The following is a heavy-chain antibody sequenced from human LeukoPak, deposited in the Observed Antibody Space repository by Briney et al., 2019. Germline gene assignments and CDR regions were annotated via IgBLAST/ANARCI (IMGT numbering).Heavy chain of an antibody. Sequence: SETLYLTCGVYGGSFSGYYWSWMRQLPGQGLEWIGEIIHSGGTNYNPSLKSGVTTSVATSKNQFSLTLSSVTAADTAVYSCARGGGYSYGRGLYEFDHWGQGTLVTVSS. V-gene: IGHV4-34*01. J-gene: IGHJ5*02. CDR1: GGSFSGYY. CDR2: IIHSGGT. CDR3: ARGGGYSYGRGLYEFDH. D-gene: IGHD5-18*01.